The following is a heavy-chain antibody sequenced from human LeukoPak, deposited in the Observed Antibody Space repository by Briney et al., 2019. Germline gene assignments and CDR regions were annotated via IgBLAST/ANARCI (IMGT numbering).Heavy chain of an antibody. CDR3: AGRDSTGTSDY. CDR2: IIPIFGTA. D-gene: IGHD4-17*01. V-gene: IGHV1-69*05. CDR1: GGTFSSYA. Sequence: SVKVSCKASGGTFSSYAISWVRQAPGQGLEWMGRIIPIFGTANYAQKFQGRGTITTDESTSTAYMELSSLRSEDTAVYYCAGRDSTGTSDYWGQGTLVTVSS. J-gene: IGHJ4*02.